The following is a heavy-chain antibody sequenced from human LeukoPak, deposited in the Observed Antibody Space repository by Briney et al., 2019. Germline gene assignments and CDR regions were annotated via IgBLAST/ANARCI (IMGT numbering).Heavy chain of an antibody. J-gene: IGHJ4*02. V-gene: IGHV4-39*01. D-gene: IGHD5-24*01. CDR1: GGSISSSSYY. CDR3: ARPPARDGKMGFDY. Sequence: NASETLSLTCTVSGGSISSSSYYWGWIRQPPGKGLEWIGSIYYSGSTYYNPSLKSRATISVDTSKNQFSLRLSSVTAADTAVYYCARPPARDGKMGFDYWGQGTLVTVSS. CDR2: IYYSGST.